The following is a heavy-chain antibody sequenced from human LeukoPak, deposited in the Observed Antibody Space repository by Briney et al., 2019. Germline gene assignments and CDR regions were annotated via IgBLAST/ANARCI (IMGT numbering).Heavy chain of an antibody. CDR1: GFTFSSYG. Sequence: PGGSLRLSCAASGFTFSSYGMSWVRQAPGKGLEWVSAISGSGGSTYYADSVKGRFTISRDNSKNTLYLQMNSLRAEDTAVYYCAKPKSPVYGDYRGVFDYWGQGTLVTVSS. CDR3: AKPKSPVYGDYRGVFDY. D-gene: IGHD4-17*01. CDR2: ISGSGGST. J-gene: IGHJ4*02. V-gene: IGHV3-23*01.